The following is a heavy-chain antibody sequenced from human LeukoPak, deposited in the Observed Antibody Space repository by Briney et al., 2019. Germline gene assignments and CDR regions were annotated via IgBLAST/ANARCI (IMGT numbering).Heavy chain of an antibody. Sequence: GGSLRLSCATSDFTFSSHWMHWVRQAPGKGLVWVSRIISDGSSISYADSVKGRFTISRDNAKNTLYLQMNSLRAEDTAVYYCARDHWGLGYWGQGTLVTVSS. CDR3: ARDHWGLGY. V-gene: IGHV3-74*01. CDR1: DFTFSSHW. CDR2: IISDGSSI. D-gene: IGHD7-27*01. J-gene: IGHJ4*02.